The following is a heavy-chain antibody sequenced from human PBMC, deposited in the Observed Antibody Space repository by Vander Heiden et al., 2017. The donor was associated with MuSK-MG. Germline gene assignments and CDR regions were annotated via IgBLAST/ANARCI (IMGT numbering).Heavy chain of an antibody. J-gene: IGHJ3*02. CDR3: ARDNCAGGSQGPLAFDI. CDR1: AFSLSSYS. Sequence: EWQLVQSGGGLVQPGGCLRPYCAASAFSLSSYSMHSVPLAPGREVQGMSFMSVSNIKRDGAEYEKGGFVNGRYNVKSEMDLNINSLRDKDTAVDYRARDNCAGGSQGPLAFDIWGQGTMVTVSS. D-gene: IGHD3-10*02. CDR2: MSVSNIKR. V-gene: IGHV3-48*02.